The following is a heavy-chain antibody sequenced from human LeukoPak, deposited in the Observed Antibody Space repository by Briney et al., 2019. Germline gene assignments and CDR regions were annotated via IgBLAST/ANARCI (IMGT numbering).Heavy chain of an antibody. D-gene: IGHD3-9*01. CDR3: ATERSNYYDILTGYGRYYYYGMDV. J-gene: IGHJ6*02. Sequence: VASVKVSCKVSGYTLTELSMHWVRQAPGKGLEWMGGFDPEDGETIYAQKFQGRVTMTEDTSTDTAYMELSSLRSEDTAVYYCATERSNYYDILTGYGRYYYYGMDVWGQGTTVTVSS. CDR1: GYTLTELS. CDR2: FDPEDGET. V-gene: IGHV1-24*01.